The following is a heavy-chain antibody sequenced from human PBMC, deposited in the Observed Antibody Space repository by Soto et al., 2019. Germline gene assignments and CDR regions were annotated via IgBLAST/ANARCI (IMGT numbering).Heavy chain of an antibody. CDR3: ARGPVAAPLISFDY. V-gene: IGHV3-30*03. J-gene: IGHJ4*02. Sequence: PGGSLRLSCAASGFTFSSYGMHWVRQAPGKGLEWVAVISYDGSNKYYADSVKGRFTISRDNAKNSLYLQMNSLRAEDTAVYYCARGPVAAPLISFDYWGQGTLVTVSS. D-gene: IGHD2-15*01. CDR2: ISYDGSNK. CDR1: GFTFSSYG.